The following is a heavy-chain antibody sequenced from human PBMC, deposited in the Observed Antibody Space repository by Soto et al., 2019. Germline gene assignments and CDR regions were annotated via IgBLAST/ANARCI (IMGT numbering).Heavy chain of an antibody. Sequence: QVQLVQSGAEVKKPGASVKVSCKASGYTFTSYGISWVRQAPGQGLEWMGWISAYNGNTKYAQKRQGRVTMTTDTSTRTPYMELRSLRSADTAVYYCAREPNYFHYWVQGTLVTVSS. CDR1: GYTFTSYG. J-gene: IGHJ4*02. CDR2: ISAYNGNT. V-gene: IGHV1-18*01. CDR3: AREPNYFHY.